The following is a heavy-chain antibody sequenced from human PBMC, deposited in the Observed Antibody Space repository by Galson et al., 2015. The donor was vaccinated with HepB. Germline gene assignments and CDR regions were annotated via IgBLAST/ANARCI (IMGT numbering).Heavy chain of an antibody. V-gene: IGHV1-24*01. Sequence: SVKVSCKVSGYTLTELSMHWVRQAPGKGLEWMGGFDPEDGETIYAQKFQGRVTMTEDTSTDTAYMELSSLRSEDTAVYYCATALLWQEKNYYYYYGMDVWGQGTTVTVSS. CDR1: GYTLTELS. CDR2: FDPEDGET. J-gene: IGHJ6*02. CDR3: ATALLWQEKNYYYYYGMDV. D-gene: IGHD3-10*01.